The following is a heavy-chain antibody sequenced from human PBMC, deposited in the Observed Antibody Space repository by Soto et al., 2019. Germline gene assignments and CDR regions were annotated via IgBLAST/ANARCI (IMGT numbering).Heavy chain of an antibody. CDR1: GFTFSSYS. CDR2: ISSSSSTI. V-gene: IGHV3-48*01. CDR3: ARDLGKYYDFWSGYYTDAFDI. J-gene: IGHJ3*02. Sequence: GGSLRLSCAASGFTFSSYSMNWVRQAPGKGLEWVSYISSSSSTIYYADSVKGRFTISRDNAKNSLYLQMNSLRAEDTAVYYCARDLGKYYDFWSGYYTDAFDIWGQGTIVTVSS. D-gene: IGHD3-3*01.